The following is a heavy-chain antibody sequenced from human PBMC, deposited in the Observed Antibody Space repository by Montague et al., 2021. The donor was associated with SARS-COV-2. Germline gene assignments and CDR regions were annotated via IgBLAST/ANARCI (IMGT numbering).Heavy chain of an antibody. CDR3: ARGIVGGYYFDY. CDR1: GFIFSSYG. D-gene: IGHD1-26*01. Sequence: SLRLSCAASGFIFSSYGMHWVRQAPGKGLEWVAHIWYDGSNENYVDSVKGRFTISRDNFKNTLYLQMNSLRAEDTAIYYCARGIVGGYYFDYWGQGTLVTVSS. V-gene: IGHV3-33*01. CDR2: IWYDGSNE. J-gene: IGHJ4*02.